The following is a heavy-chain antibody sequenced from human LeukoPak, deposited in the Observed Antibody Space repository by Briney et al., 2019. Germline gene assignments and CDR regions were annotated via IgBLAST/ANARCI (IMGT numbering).Heavy chain of an antibody. CDR1: GYGFTDYW. Sequence: GESLKISCKGSGYGFTDYWIGWVRQMPGKGLEWMGIIYPGDSDTRYSPSFQGQVTISADKSINTAHLQWSSLKASDTAMYYCARGAAGTTPDYYYFGLDVWGQGTTVRVSS. CDR2: IYPGDSDT. D-gene: IGHD1-7*01. J-gene: IGHJ6*02. V-gene: IGHV5-51*01. CDR3: ARGAAGTTPDYYYFGLDV.